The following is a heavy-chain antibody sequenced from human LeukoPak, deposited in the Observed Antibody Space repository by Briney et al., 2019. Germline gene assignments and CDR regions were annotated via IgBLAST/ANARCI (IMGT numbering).Heavy chain of an antibody. J-gene: IGHJ4*02. Sequence: PSETPSLTCAVYGGSFSGYYWSWIRQPPGKGLEWIGEINHSGSTNYNPSLKSRVTISVDTSKNQFSLKLSSVTAADTAVFYCARENSGSYREFDYWGQGTLVTVSS. D-gene: IGHD1-26*01. CDR3: ARENSGSYREFDY. CDR2: INHSGST. V-gene: IGHV4-34*01. CDR1: GGSFSGYY.